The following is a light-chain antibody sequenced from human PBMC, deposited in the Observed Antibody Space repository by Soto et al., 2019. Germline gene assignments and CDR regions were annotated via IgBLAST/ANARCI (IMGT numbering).Light chain of an antibody. CDR2: TAF. CDR3: HQYNGYSGT. Sequence: DIQMTQSPSTLSAFVGDRVTITCRASQSINNFLAWYQQTRGRAPKLLIYTAFNLESGVPSRFSGSGSGTEFTLTLSGLKPDDFATYYCHQYNGYSGTFGQGTKVEIQ. J-gene: IGKJ1*01. CDR1: QSINNF. V-gene: IGKV1-5*03.